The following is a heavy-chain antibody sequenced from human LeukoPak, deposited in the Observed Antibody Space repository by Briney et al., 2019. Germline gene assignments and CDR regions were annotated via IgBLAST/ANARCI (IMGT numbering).Heavy chain of an antibody. J-gene: IGHJ5*02. Sequence: GESLKISCTCAGYSFTSYWIGWVRQMPGKGLEWMGIIYPGDSDTRYSPSFQGQVTISADKSISTAYLQWSSLKASDTAMYYCARVRDDYTSPVPAWFDPWGQGTLVTVSS. CDR3: ARVRDDYTSPVPAWFDP. CDR1: GYSFTSYW. CDR2: IYPGDSDT. D-gene: IGHD4-11*01. V-gene: IGHV5-51*01.